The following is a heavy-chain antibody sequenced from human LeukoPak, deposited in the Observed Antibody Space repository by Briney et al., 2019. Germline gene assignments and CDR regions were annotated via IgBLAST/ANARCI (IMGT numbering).Heavy chain of an antibody. CDR1: GYTFTGYY. D-gene: IGHD3-22*01. J-gene: IGHJ4*02. CDR2: INPNSGGT. Sequence: GASVKVSCKASGYTFTGYYMHWVRQAPGQGLEWMGWINPNSGGTNYAQKLQGRVTMTTDTSTSTAYMELRSLRSDDTAVYYCARVDGLTMIVVVVPHPLDYWGQGTLVTVSS. V-gene: IGHV1-2*02. CDR3: ARVDGLTMIVVVVPHPLDY.